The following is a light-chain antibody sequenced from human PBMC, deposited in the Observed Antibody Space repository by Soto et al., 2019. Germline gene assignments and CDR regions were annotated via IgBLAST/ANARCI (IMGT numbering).Light chain of an antibody. V-gene: IGKV1-39*01. CDR3: QQKHSTPYT. CDR1: QSISSN. J-gene: IGKJ2*01. CDR2: AAS. Sequence: DIQMTQSPSSLSASVGDRVTITCRASQSISSNLNWYQQKPGKAPKFLIYAASSLQSGDPSRFSGSGSGTEFTLTISSLQPEDFAAYYCQQKHSTPYTFGQGTKLEIK.